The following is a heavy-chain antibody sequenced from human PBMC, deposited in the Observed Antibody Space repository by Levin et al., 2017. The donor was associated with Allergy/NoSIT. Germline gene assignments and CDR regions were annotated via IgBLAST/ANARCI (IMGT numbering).Heavy chain of an antibody. CDR3: AKVDRIAVAGYYYFDY. D-gene: IGHD6-19*01. CDR2: ISGSGGST. Sequence: GGSLRLSCAASGFTFSSYAMSWVRQAPGKGLEWVSAISGSGGSTYYADSVKGRFTISRDNSKNTLYLQMNSLRAEDTAVYYCAKVDRIAVAGYYYFDYWGQGTLVTVSS. J-gene: IGHJ4*02. CDR1: GFTFSSYA. V-gene: IGHV3-23*01.